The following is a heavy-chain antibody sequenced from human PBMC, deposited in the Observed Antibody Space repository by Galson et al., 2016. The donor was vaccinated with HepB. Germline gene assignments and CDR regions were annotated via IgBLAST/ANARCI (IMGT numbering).Heavy chain of an antibody. J-gene: IGHJ4*02. CDR1: GFGVNTYA. V-gene: IGHV3-30-3*01. D-gene: IGHD3-9*01. CDR2: LSTNGLSQ. Sequence: SLRLSCAASGFGVNTYAVNWVRQAPGKGLEWVAVLSTNGLSQHYADSVKGRFTISRDNAKNSLYLQMNSLRAEDTAVYYCAREPVRLDDLLTGPPKNPDYWGQGTLVTVSS. CDR3: AREPVRLDDLLTGPPKNPDY.